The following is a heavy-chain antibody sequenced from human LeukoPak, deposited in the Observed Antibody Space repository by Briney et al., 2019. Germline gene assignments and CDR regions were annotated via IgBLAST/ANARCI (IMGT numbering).Heavy chain of an antibody. CDR2: LRYTGET. D-gene: IGHD5-12*01. CDR3: ARDAGNSGYGCDL. J-gene: IGHJ5*02. Sequence: GGSLRLSCAASGFTFSQYSINWVRQAPGKGLEWVSHLRYTGETFYADSVKGRFTISRDNVRNSPYLQMNSLRAEDTAMYYCARDAGNSGYGCDLWGQGTLVTVSS. CDR1: GFTFSQYS. V-gene: IGHV3-48*01.